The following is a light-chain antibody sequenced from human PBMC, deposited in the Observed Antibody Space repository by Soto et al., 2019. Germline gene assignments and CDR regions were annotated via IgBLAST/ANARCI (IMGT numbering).Light chain of an antibody. CDR1: QDVGTR. Sequence: EIVLTQSPATLSSSPGETATLSCRASQDVGTRLAWYQHKPGQAPRLLIYYTSNRATGIPSRFSGSGSGTDFTLTISSLPPEDFAIYYCHQRQSWPRTFGPGTKVEIK. CDR2: YTS. V-gene: IGKV3-11*01. CDR3: HQRQSWPRT. J-gene: IGKJ1*01.